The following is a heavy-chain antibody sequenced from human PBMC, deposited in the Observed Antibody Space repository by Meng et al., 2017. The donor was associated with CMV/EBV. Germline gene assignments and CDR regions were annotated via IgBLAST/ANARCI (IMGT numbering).Heavy chain of an antibody. D-gene: IGHD6-6*01. J-gene: IGHJ4*02. V-gene: IGHV3-23*01. CDR3: AKAPATSDIAARHFDY. CDR1: GFTFSSHA. Sequence: GGSLRLSCAGSGFTFSSHAMYWVRQVPGKGLEWVSGTSNRGGTTYCADSVKGRFTISRDNAKNTVYLEMNNLRAEDTAVYYCAKAPATSDIAARHFDYWGQGTLVTVSS. CDR2: TSNRGGTT.